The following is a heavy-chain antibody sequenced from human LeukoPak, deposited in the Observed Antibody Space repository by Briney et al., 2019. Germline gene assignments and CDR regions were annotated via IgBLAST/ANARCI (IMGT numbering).Heavy chain of an antibody. Sequence: ASVNVSCKASGYTFTGYYMHWVRQPPGQGLERMGWINPNSGGTNFAQKFQGRVTMTRDTSISTVYMELSRLRSDDTAVYYCARGPYCSGGRCYPMSAFDLWGQGTMVTVPS. V-gene: IGHV1-2*02. J-gene: IGHJ3*01. CDR3: ARGPYCSGGRCYPMSAFDL. D-gene: IGHD2-15*01. CDR1: GYTFTGYY. CDR2: INPNSGGT.